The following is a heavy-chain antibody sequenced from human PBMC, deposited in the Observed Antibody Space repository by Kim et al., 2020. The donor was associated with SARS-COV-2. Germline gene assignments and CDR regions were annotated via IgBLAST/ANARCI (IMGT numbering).Heavy chain of an antibody. CDR3: ATGTWSP. D-gene: IGHD2-8*01. V-gene: IGHV3-48*03. CDR2: SGTTI. Sequence: SGTTISYADSVRGRFTISRDNAGNSVYLQMSSLRVEDTAVYYCATGTWSPWGQGTLVTVSS. J-gene: IGHJ5*02.